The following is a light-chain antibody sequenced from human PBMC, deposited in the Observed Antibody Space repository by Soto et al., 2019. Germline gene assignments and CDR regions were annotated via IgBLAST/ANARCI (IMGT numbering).Light chain of an antibody. CDR3: CSYAGSVTYV. Sequence: QSALTQPRSVSGSPGQSVTISCTGTSSDVGTYNYVSWYQHHPGKAPKLMIFDGNKRPSGLSNRFSGSKSGNTASLTISGLQAEDEADYYCCSYAGSVTYVFGTGTKLTVL. CDR2: DGN. J-gene: IGLJ1*01. V-gene: IGLV2-11*01. CDR1: SSDVGTYNY.